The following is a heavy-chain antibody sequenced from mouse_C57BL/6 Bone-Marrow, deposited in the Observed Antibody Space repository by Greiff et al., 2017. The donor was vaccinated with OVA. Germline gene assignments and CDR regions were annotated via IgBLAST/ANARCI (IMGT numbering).Heavy chain of an antibody. Sequence: EVKLVESGPVLVKPGASVKMSCKASGYTFTDYYMNWVKQSHGKSLEWIGVINPYNGGTSYNQKFKGKATLTVDKSSSTAYMELNSLTSEDSAVYYCARGDGGYWGQGTTLTVSS. CDR1: GYTFTDYY. CDR3: ARGDGGY. V-gene: IGHV1-19*01. J-gene: IGHJ2*01. D-gene: IGHD3-3*01. CDR2: INPYNGGT.